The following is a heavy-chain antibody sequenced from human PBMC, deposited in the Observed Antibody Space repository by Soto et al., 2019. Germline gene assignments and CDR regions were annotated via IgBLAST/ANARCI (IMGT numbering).Heavy chain of an antibody. V-gene: IGHV1-18*04. J-gene: IGHJ6*02. CDR3: ARDPGDDVEVIYYYYYGMDV. CDR2: ISAYNGNT. Sequence: QVPLVQSGAEVKKPGASVKVSCKASGYTFTSYGISWVRQAPGQGLEWMGWISAYNGNTNYAQKLQGRVTMTTDTSTSTAYMELRSLRSDDTAVYYCARDPGDDVEVIYYYYYGMDVWGQGTTVTVSS. CDR1: GYTFTSYG. D-gene: IGHD4-17*01.